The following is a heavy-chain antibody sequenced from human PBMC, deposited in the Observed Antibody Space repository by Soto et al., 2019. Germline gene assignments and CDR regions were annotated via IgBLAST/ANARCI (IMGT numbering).Heavy chain of an antibody. Sequence: GESLKISCQGSGFSFITHWIAWVRQMPGKGLEWMGIIYPGDSDARYSPSFQGQVFFSVDKSTSTAYLQWRSLRAEDTAVYYCAKDHGTYGPNWIDSWGQGTLVTVSS. D-gene: IGHD3-10*01. CDR2: IYPGDSDA. CDR1: GFSFITHW. V-gene: IGHV5-51*01. J-gene: IGHJ5*01. CDR3: AKDHGTYGPNWIDS.